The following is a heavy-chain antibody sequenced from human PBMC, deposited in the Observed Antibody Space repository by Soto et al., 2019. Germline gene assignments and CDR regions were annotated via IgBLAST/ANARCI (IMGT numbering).Heavy chain of an antibody. CDR3: ARGWVQKNYSYYGMEG. D-gene: IGHD5-18*01. J-gene: IGHJ6*01. CDR2: IYYSGST. Sequence: SETLSLTCTFSVVSISSGGYYCSWIRQHPGKGLEWIGYIYYSGSTYYNPSLKRRVTISVDTSKNLFSLKLSSVTAADTAVYYCARGWVQKNYSYYGMEGLGQEITDSVSS. V-gene: IGHV4-31*03. CDR1: VVSISSGGYY.